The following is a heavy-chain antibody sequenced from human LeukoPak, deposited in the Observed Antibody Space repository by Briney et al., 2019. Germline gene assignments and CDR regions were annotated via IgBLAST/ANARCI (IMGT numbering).Heavy chain of an antibody. CDR3: ARDRPGYFDY. CDR1: GGSISSSSYY. J-gene: IGHJ4*02. V-gene: IGHV4-61*01. D-gene: IGHD6-6*01. Sequence: SETLSLTCTVSGGSISSSSYYWGWIRQPPGKGLEWIGYIYYSGSTNYNPSLKSRVTISVDTSKNQFSLKLSSVTAADTAVYYCARDRPGYFDYWGQGTLVTVSS. CDR2: IYYSGST.